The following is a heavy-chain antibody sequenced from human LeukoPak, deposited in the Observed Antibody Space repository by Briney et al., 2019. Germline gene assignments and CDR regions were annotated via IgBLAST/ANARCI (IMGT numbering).Heavy chain of an antibody. J-gene: IGHJ3*02. Sequence: SETLSLTCTVSGGFISSYYWSWIRQPPGKGLEWIGEINHSGSTNYNPSLKSRVTISVDTSKNQFSLKLSSVTAADTAVYYCARAQYSALGLDIWGQGTMVTVSS. CDR1: GGFISSYY. CDR2: INHSGST. V-gene: IGHV4-34*01. D-gene: IGHD6-6*01. CDR3: ARAQYSALGLDI.